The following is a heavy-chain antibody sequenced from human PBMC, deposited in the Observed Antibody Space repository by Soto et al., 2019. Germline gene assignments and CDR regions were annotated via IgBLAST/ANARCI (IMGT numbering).Heavy chain of an antibody. Sequence: GGSLRLSCAASGFTFSSYAMHWVRQAPGKGLEWVAVISYDGSNKYYADSVKGRFTISRDNSKNTLYLQMNSLRAEDTAVYYCARPKATSGYYYDGSYYWFDPWGQGTLVTVSS. J-gene: IGHJ5*02. D-gene: IGHD3-22*01. CDR1: GFTFSSYA. V-gene: IGHV3-30-3*01. CDR3: ARPKATSGYYYDGSYYWFDP. CDR2: ISYDGSNK.